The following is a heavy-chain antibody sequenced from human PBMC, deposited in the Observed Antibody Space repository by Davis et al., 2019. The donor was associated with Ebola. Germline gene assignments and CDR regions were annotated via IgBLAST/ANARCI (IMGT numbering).Heavy chain of an antibody. V-gene: IGHV4-39*07. D-gene: IGHD6-6*01. Sequence: SETLSLTCSVSGGSISSGTYYWGWVRQPPGKGLEWIGSIYYNGRTYYSSSLEGRVTISLDTSKNQFSLKLRSVTAADTAVYFCARLSRLFSSSSGALYFDLWGRGTLVSVSS. J-gene: IGHJ2*01. CDR2: IYYNGRT. CDR3: ARLSRLFSSSSGALYFDL. CDR1: GGSISSGTYY.